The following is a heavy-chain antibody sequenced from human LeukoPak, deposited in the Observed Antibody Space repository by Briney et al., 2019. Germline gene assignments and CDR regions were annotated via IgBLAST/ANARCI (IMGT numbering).Heavy chain of an antibody. J-gene: IGHJ3*02. Sequence: PGGSLRLSCAASGFTFSSYSMNWVRQAPGKGLEWVSYISSSSSTIYYAGSVKGRFTIPRDNAKNSLYLQMNSLRAEDTAVYYCARVSYYYYGSGSYSQDAFDIWGQGTMVTVSS. CDR3: ARVSYYYYGSGSYSQDAFDI. V-gene: IGHV3-48*01. CDR2: ISSSSSTI. CDR1: GFTFSSYS. D-gene: IGHD3-10*01.